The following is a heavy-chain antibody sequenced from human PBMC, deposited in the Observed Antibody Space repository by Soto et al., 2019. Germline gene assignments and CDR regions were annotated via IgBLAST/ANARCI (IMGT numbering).Heavy chain of an antibody. J-gene: IGHJ6*02. Sequence: ASVKVSCKVSGYTLTELSMHWVRQAPGKGLEWMGGFGPEDGETIYAQKFQGRVTMTEDTSTDTAYMELSSLRSEDTAVYYCASTDITLLLRHPPHRVPYYYYGMDVWGQGTTVTVSS. CDR2: FGPEDGET. D-gene: IGHD3-22*01. CDR3: ASTDITLLLRHPPHRVPYYYYGMDV. V-gene: IGHV1-24*01. CDR1: GYTLTELS.